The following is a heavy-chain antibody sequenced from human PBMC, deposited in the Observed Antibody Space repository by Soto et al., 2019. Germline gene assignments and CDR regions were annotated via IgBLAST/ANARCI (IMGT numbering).Heavy chain of an antibody. CDR3: ASRGAAAGVDY. Sequence: GGSVRLSCAASGITFSSYWMHWVRQAPGKGLVWVSRINSDGSSTTYADSVKGRFTISRDNAKNTLYLQMNSLRAEDTAVYYCASRGAAAGVDYWGQGTVVTVSS. V-gene: IGHV3-74*01. D-gene: IGHD6-13*01. CDR1: GITFSSYW. J-gene: IGHJ4*02. CDR2: INSDGSST.